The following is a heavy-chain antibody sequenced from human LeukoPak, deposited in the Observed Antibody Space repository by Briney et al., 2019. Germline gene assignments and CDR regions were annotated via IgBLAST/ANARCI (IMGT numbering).Heavy chain of an antibody. V-gene: IGHV1-2*02. J-gene: IGHJ5*02. Sequence: ASVKVSCKASGYNFRAYYIHGVRQAPGQGLEWLGYIRPMTGDTNYAQKFQDRVTFSMDTSTATAYMELRSLRSDDTAFYYCGRGVQSFDPWGQGTLVTVSS. CDR1: GYNFRAYY. CDR2: IRPMTGDT. CDR3: GRGVQSFDP.